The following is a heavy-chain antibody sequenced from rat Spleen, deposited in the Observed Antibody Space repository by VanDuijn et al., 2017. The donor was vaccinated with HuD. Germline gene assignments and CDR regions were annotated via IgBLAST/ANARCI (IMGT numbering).Heavy chain of an antibody. Sequence: EVQLVESGGGLVQPGRSLKLSCAASGFNFRDYAMAWVRQAPTKGLEWVASIRPSGDGTYYRDSVKGRFTVSRDNAKSTLYLQMDSLRSEDTATYYCARHGLGEDYWGQGVMVTVSS. CDR1: GFNFRDYA. V-gene: IGHV5S23*01. D-gene: IGHD5-1*01. CDR2: IRPSGDGT. J-gene: IGHJ2*01. CDR3: ARHGLGEDY.